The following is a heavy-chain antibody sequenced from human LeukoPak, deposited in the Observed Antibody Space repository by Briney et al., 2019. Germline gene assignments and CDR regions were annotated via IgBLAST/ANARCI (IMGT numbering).Heavy chain of an antibody. V-gene: IGHV4-39*01. CDR3: ARRPGSSSGANFDY. CDR1: AGSISSSSYY. D-gene: IGHD6-6*01. Sequence: SETLSLTLTVSAGSISSSSYYWGWIRQPPGKGLEWIGSIYYSGSTYYNPSLKSRVTISVDTSKNQFSLKLSSVTAADTGGYYCARRPGSSSGANFDYWGQGTLVTVSS. CDR2: IYYSGST. J-gene: IGHJ4*02.